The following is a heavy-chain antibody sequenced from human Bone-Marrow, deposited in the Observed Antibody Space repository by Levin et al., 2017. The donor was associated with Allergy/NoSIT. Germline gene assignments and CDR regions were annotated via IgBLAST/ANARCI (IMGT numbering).Heavy chain of an antibody. CDR3: ASLDDFWKI. CDR1: GFAFSSYA. CDR2: ISHDGSIK. J-gene: IGHJ3*02. V-gene: IGHV3-30*04. Sequence: GGSLRLSCAASGFAFSSYAMDWVRQAPGKGLEWVTVISHDGSIKYWADSVKGRFTISRDNSKNMMYLQMNSLRAEDTAVYYCASLDDFWKIWGQGTTVTVSS. D-gene: IGHD3-3*01.